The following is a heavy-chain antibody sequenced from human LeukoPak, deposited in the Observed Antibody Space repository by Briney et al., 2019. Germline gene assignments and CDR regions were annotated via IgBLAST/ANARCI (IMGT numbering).Heavy chain of an antibody. V-gene: IGHV3-33*01. CDR2: IWYDGSNK. J-gene: IGHJ4*02. CDR3: ARSYGSGNYFDD. Sequence: GGSLRLSCAASGFTFSNYGVHWVRQAPDKGLEWVALIWYDGSNKYYTDSVKGRFTIFRDNSKSTLYLQMNSLRAEDTAVYYCARSYGSGNYFDDWGQGTLVTVSS. D-gene: IGHD3-10*01. CDR1: GFTFSNYG.